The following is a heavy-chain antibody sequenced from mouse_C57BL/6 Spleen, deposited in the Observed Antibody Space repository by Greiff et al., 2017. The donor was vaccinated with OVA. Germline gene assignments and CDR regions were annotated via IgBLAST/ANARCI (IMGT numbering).Heavy chain of an antibody. Sequence: EVKLMESGGGLVKPGGSLKLSCAASGFTFSSYAMSWVRQTPEKRLEWVATISDGGSYTYYPDNVKGRFTISRDNAKNNLYLQMSHLKSEDTAMYYCARDDPVVAFDYWGQGTTLTVSS. D-gene: IGHD1-1*01. CDR2: ISDGGSYT. CDR1: GFTFSSYA. CDR3: ARDDPVVAFDY. J-gene: IGHJ2*01. V-gene: IGHV5-4*01.